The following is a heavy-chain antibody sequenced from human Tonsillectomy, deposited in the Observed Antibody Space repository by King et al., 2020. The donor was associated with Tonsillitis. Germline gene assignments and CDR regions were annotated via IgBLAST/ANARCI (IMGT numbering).Heavy chain of an antibody. V-gene: IGHV3-7*01. CDR3: ARGRTSSGYSPYGMDV. J-gene: IGHJ6*02. Sequence: VQLVESGGGLVQPGGSLRLSCAASGFTFSSYWMSWVRQAPGKGLEWVANIKQDGSEKYYVDSVKGRFTISRDNAKNSLYLQMNSLRAEDTAVYYCARGRTSSGYSPYGMDVWGQGTTVTVSS. CDR1: GFTFSSYW. CDR2: IKQDGSEK. D-gene: IGHD3-22*01.